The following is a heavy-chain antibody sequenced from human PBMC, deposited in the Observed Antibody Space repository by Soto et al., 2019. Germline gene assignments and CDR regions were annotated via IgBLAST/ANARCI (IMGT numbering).Heavy chain of an antibody. CDR1: GFTFSSYW. CDR3: AAAAGTYDAFDI. J-gene: IGHJ3*02. D-gene: IGHD6-13*01. V-gene: IGHV3-7*02. CDR2: VKEDGSEK. Sequence: GGSLRLSCAASGFTFSSYWMTWVRQAPGKGLEWVANVKEDGSEKNYADSVKGRFTISRDNSKNTLYLQMNSLRAEDTAVYYCAAAAGTYDAFDIWGQGTMVTVSS.